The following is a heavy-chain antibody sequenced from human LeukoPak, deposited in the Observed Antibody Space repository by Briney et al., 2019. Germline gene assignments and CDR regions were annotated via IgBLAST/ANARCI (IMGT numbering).Heavy chain of an antibody. Sequence: GGSLRLSCTACGFSFRDFWMSWVRQAPGKGLEWVANINQGGSLKYYVDSVKGRFTISRDDAKNSLYVQMNSLRDEDTAVYYCARVGYSGWNLEYWGQGTLVTVSS. V-gene: IGHV3-7*01. CDR3: ARVGYSGWNLEY. J-gene: IGHJ4*02. CDR1: GFSFRDFW. CDR2: INQGGSLK. D-gene: IGHD5-12*01.